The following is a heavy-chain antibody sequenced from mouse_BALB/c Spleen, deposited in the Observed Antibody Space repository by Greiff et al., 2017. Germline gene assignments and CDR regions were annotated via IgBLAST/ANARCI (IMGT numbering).Heavy chain of an antibody. CDR2: ISYDGSN. J-gene: IGHJ3*01. V-gene: IGHV3-6*02. D-gene: IGHD1-1*01. Sequence: EVKVEESGPGLVKPSQSLSLTCSVTGYSITSGYYWNWIRQFPGNKLEWMGYISYDGSNNYNPSLKNRISITRDTSKNQFFLKLNSVTTEDTATYYCGRARYGSRAWFADWGQGTLVTVSA. CDR1: GYSITSGYY. CDR3: GRARYGSRAWFAD.